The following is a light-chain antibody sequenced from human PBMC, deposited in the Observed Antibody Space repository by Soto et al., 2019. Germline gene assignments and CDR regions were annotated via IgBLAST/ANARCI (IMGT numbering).Light chain of an antibody. CDR1: QGISSW. CDR2: AAS. V-gene: IGKV1-12*01. J-gene: IGKJ5*01. Sequence: DIQMTQSPSSVSASVGDRVTITCRASQGISSWLAWYQKKPGKAPNLLIYAASSLQSGVPSSFSGSEPGTDFTLTIRSLQPEDCAIYFCQQAKSLPLTFGQGTPLEFK. CDR3: QQAKSLPLT.